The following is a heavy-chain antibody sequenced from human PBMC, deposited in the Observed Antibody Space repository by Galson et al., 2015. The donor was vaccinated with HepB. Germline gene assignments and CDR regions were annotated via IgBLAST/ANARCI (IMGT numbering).Heavy chain of an antibody. CDR3: ARHLRPWGAAAGNNWFDP. J-gene: IGHJ5*02. CDR1: GGSISSYY. D-gene: IGHD6-13*01. Sequence: SETLSLTCTVSGGSISSYYWSWIRQPPGKGLEWIGYIYYSGSTNYNPSLKSRVTISVDTSKNQFSLKLSSVTAADTAVYYCARHLRPWGAAAGNNWFDPWGQGTLVTVSS. CDR2: IYYSGST. V-gene: IGHV4-59*08.